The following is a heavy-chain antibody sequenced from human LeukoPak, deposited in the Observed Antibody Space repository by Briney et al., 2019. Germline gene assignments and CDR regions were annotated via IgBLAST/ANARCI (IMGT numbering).Heavy chain of an antibody. D-gene: IGHD1-26*01. Sequence: GGSLRLSCAASGFTFSDYYMSWIPQAPGKGREWVSYISSSGSTIYYADSVKGRFTISRDNAKNSLYLQMNSLRAEDTAVYYCARDPFLGAGDYWGQGTLVTVSS. J-gene: IGHJ4*02. CDR3: ARDPFLGAGDY. V-gene: IGHV3-11*04. CDR1: GFTFSDYY. CDR2: ISSSGSTI.